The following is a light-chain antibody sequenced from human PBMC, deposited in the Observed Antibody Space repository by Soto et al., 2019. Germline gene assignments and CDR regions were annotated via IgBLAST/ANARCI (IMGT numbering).Light chain of an antibody. CDR2: AAS. Sequence: DIQMTQSPSSLSASVEDRVTITCRASQGITTDLNWYQQKPGKAPKRLIYAASRLQSGVPSRFSGSGSGTDFTLTISSLQPDDFATYYCLQYNNYPYTFGQGTKLEIK. CDR3: LQYNNYPYT. CDR1: QGITTD. V-gene: IGKV1-17*01. J-gene: IGKJ2*01.